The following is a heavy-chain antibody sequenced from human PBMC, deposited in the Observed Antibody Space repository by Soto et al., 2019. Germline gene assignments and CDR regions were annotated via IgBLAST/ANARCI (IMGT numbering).Heavy chain of an antibody. V-gene: IGHV1-18*01. CDR3: ARAGYCTNGVCRSMDV. CDR1: GYTFTSYG. Sequence: ASVKVSCKASGYTFTSYGISWVRQAPGQGLEWMGWISAYNGNTNYAQKLQGRVTMATDTSTSTAYMELRSLRSDDTAVYYCARAGYCTNGVCRSMDVWGQGTTVTVSS. CDR2: ISAYNGNT. J-gene: IGHJ6*02. D-gene: IGHD2-8*01.